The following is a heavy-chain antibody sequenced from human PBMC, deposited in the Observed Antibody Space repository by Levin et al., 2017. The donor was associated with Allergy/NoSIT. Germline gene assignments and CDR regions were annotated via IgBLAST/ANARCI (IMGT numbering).Heavy chain of an antibody. Sequence: GSLRLSCTVSGDSISSYYWSWVRQPAGKGLEWIGRFFSGGSTNYNPSLKSRVTMSVDTSKNQFSLELSSVTAADTAVYYCARDFIATRLSSYYYSGMDLWGQGTTVVVSS. CDR1: GDSISSYY. CDR3: ARDFIATRLSSYYYSGMDL. D-gene: IGHD6-6*01. V-gene: IGHV4-4*07. J-gene: IGHJ6*02. CDR2: FFSGGST.